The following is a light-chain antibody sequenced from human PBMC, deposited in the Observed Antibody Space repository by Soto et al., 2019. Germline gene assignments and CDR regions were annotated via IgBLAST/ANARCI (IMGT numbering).Light chain of an antibody. CDR2: GAS. J-gene: IGKJ4*01. CDR3: QQYGSSPLT. V-gene: IGKV3-20*01. CDR1: QSVSSSY. Sequence: EIVLTQSPGTLSLSPGERATLSCRASQSVSSSYLAWYQQKPGQAPRLLIYGASSSATGIPDRFSGSGSGTDFTLPISRLEPEDFAVYYCQQYGSSPLTFGGGTKVEIK.